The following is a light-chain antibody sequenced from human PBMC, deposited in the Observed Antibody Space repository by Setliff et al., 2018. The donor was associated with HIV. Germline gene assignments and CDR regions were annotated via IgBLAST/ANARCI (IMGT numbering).Light chain of an antibody. CDR2: DVN. CDR3: CSYPGRSPWL. J-gene: IGLJ3*02. CDR1: STDIGVYDF. Sequence: SVLTQPRSVSGSPGQSVTISCAGMSTDIGVYDFVSWYQQHPGKPPKLIIYDVNRRPSGVPDRFSGSKSGDTASLTISGLQAEDEAYYYCCSYPGRSPWLFGGGTKVTVL. V-gene: IGLV2-11*01.